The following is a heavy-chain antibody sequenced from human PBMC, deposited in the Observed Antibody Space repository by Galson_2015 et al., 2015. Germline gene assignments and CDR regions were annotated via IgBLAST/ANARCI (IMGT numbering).Heavy chain of an antibody. CDR3: ARADSSGYYSHYYGMDV. Sequence: QSGAEVKKPGESLKISCTGSGYSFTSYWIGWVRQMPGKGLEWMGIIYPGDSDTRYSPSFQGQVTISADKSISTAYLQWSSLKASDTAMYYCARADSSGYYSHYYGMDVWGQGTTVTVSS. J-gene: IGHJ6*02. CDR1: GYSFTSYW. V-gene: IGHV5-51*03. CDR2: IYPGDSDT. D-gene: IGHD3-22*01.